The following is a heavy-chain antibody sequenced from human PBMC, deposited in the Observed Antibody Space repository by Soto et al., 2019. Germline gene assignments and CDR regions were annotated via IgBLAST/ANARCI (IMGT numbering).Heavy chain of an antibody. D-gene: IGHD2-8*02. Sequence: SETLSLTCAVSGGSISSGGYSWSWIRQPPGKGLEWIGYIYHSGSTYYNPSLKSRVTISVDRSKNQFSLKLTSVTAADTAVYYCARDKITGLFDYWGQGTLVTVS. J-gene: IGHJ4*02. CDR2: IYHSGST. V-gene: IGHV4-30-2*01. CDR3: ARDKITGLFDY. CDR1: GGSISSGGYS.